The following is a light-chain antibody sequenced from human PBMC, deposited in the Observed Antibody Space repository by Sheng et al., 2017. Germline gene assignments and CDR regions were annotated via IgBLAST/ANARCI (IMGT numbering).Light chain of an antibody. CDR2: DAS. J-gene: IGKJ2*01. CDR1: QSISSSY. CDR3: QQYDNSPVT. V-gene: IGKV3-20*01. Sequence: EIVLTQSPGTLSLSPGERAIFSCRASQSISSSYLAWYQQKLGQAPRLLIYDASVRATGITDRFSGSGSGTEFTLTISRLEAEDFALYFCQQYDNSPVTFGQGTKLEIK.